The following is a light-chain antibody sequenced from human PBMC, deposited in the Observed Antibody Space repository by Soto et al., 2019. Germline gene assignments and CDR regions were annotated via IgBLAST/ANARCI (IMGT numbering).Light chain of an antibody. CDR2: EAS. CDR3: QQLNSYPRT. CDR1: QDISNY. V-gene: IGKV1-9*01. Sequence: DIQLTQSPSFLSASVGDRVTITCRASQDISNYLAWYQQKPGTAPKVLIDEASTLQSGVPSRFGGSGSGTEFTLRISSLQPEDFATYYCQQLNSYPRTFGQGTKLEIK. J-gene: IGKJ2*02.